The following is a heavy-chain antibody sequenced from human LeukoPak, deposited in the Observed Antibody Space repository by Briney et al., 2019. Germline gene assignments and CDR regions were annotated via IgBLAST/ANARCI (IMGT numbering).Heavy chain of an antibody. V-gene: IGHV4-59*01. CDR1: GGSISSYY. CDR3: ARGKSTMVRGVTPPDAFDI. J-gene: IGHJ3*02. D-gene: IGHD3-10*01. Sequence: PSETLSLTCTVSGGSISSYYWSWIRQPPGKGLEWIGYIYYSGSTNYNPSLKSRVTISLDTSKNQFSLKLSSVTAADTAVYYCARGKSTMVRGVTPPDAFDIWGQGTMVTVSS. CDR2: IYYSGST.